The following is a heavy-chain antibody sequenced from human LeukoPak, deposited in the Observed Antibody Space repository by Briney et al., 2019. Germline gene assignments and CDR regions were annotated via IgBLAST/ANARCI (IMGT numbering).Heavy chain of an antibody. CDR2: INPRDGST. V-gene: IGHV1-46*02. CDR3: ARGADQEFDF. Sequence: ASVKVSCKSSGHTLNNHFIHWVRQAPEQGLEWMGMINPRDGSTRTLQRFQGRLTMTRDTSTSTLYMGLSSLRSEDTATYFCARGADQEFDFWGQGTLVTVSS. J-gene: IGHJ4*02. CDR1: GHTLNNHF.